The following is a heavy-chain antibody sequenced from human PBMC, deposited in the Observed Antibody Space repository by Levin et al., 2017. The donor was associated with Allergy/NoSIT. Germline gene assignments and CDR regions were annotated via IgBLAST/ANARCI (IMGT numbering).Heavy chain of an antibody. CDR1: GGSISSYY. J-gene: IGHJ6*02. CDR3: ARDRVIVGTTNYGYGMDV. V-gene: IGHV4-59*01. D-gene: IGHD1-26*01. CDR2: IYYIGST. Sequence: SETLSLTCTVSGGSISSYYWSWIRQPPGKGLEWIGYIYYIGSTNYNPSLKSRVTISVDTSKNQFSLKLSSVTAADTAVYYCARDRVIVGTTNYGYGMDVWGQGTTVTVSS.